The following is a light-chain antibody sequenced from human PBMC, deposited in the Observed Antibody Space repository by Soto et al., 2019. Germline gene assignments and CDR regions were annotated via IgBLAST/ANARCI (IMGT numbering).Light chain of an antibody. J-gene: IGKJ4*01. Sequence: EIVMTQSQATLSVSPGERATLSCRASQSVSSNLAWYQQKPGQAPRLLIYGASTRATGIPARFSGSGSGTEFTLTISSLQSEDFAVYYCQQYNNWPPPLTFGGGTKVEI. CDR3: QQYNNWPPPLT. V-gene: IGKV3-15*01. CDR2: GAS. CDR1: QSVSSN.